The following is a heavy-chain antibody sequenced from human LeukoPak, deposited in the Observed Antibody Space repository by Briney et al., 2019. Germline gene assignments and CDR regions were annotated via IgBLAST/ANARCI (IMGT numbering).Heavy chain of an antibody. V-gene: IGHV4-4*07. Sequence: SETVSLKRTVSGGSISSYYWSWIGQPAGKGLEGIGHINTSGSTNYNASLKSRVSMSVDTSKNQFSLKLSSVTAADTAVFYCARENSGSYREFDYWGQGTLVTVSS. CDR1: GGSISSYY. CDR3: ARENSGSYREFDY. J-gene: IGHJ4*02. D-gene: IGHD1-26*01. CDR2: INTSGST.